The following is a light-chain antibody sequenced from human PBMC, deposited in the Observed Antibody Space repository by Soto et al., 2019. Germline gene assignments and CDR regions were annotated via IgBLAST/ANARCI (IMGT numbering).Light chain of an antibody. CDR3: QAWDGNTML. V-gene: IGLV3-1*01. J-gene: IGLJ2*01. CDR1: KLGEKY. CDR2: QDT. Sequence: SYELTQPPSVSVSPGQTASITCSGDKLGEKYVSWHQQKPGQSPVAVIYQDTKRPSGIPDRFSGSNSGNTATLTISGTQAMDEADYYCQAWDGNTMLFGGGTKVTVL.